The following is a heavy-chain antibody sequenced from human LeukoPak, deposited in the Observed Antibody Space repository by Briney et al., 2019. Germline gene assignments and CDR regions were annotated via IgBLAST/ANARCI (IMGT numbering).Heavy chain of an antibody. Sequence: ASVKVSCKAPGGTFSSYAISWVRQAPGQGLEWMGRIIPIFGTANYAQKFQGRVTITADKSTSTAYMELSSLRSEDTAVYYCAGSSSSIPTYYYYYYMDVWGKGTTVTVSS. CDR3: AGSSSSIPTYYYYYYMDV. D-gene: IGHD6-6*01. CDR1: GGTFSSYA. CDR2: IIPIFGTA. V-gene: IGHV1-69*06. J-gene: IGHJ6*03.